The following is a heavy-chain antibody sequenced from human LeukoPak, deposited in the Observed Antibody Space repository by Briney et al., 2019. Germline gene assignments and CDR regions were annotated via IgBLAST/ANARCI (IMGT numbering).Heavy chain of an antibody. D-gene: IGHD1-14*01. CDR1: GLSLNNYA. CDR2: ITPRGDYI. J-gene: IGHJ4*02. Sequence: AGGSLRLSCTASGLSLNNYAMSWVRQAPGKGLEWVSSITPRGDYIYYADSLKGRFTISRDNAKNSLYLQMSSLRAADTAVYYCVRHRPASDYWGQGALVTVSS. V-gene: IGHV3-21*01. CDR3: VRHRPASDY.